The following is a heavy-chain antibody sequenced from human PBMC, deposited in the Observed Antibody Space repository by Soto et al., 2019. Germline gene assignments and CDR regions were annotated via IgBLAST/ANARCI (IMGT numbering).Heavy chain of an antibody. CDR1: GFTFTSSA. J-gene: IGHJ3*02. V-gene: IGHV1-58*02. Sequence: SVKVSCKASGFTFTSSAMQWLRQARGQRLEWIGWIVVGSGNTNYAQKFQERVTITRDMSTSTAYMELSSLRSEDTAVYYCAADPDYYDSSGPDVDDAFDIWGQGTMVTVSS. CDR3: AADPDYYDSSGPDVDDAFDI. CDR2: IVVGSGNT. D-gene: IGHD3-22*01.